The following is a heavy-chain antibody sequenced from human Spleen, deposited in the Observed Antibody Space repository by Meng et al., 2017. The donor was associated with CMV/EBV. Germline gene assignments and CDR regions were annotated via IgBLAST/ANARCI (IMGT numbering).Heavy chain of an antibody. V-gene: IGHV3-30*02. D-gene: IGHD2-2*01. Sequence: GGSLRLSCAASGFIFSSHGMHWVRQAPGKGLEWVAFTRYDGSNTRYGDSVKGRFTISRDNSKNRVFLQMNSLRAEDTAVYYCARDGGDIVVVPAARSYYYYGMDVWGQGTTVTVSS. CDR1: GFIFSSHG. CDR3: ARDGGDIVVVPAARSYYYYGMDV. CDR2: TRYDGSNT. J-gene: IGHJ6*02.